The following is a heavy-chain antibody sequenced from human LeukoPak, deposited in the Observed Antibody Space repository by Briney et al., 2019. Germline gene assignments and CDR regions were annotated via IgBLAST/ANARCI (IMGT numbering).Heavy chain of an antibody. V-gene: IGHV3-30-3*01. J-gene: IGHJ4*02. CDR3: AKDHLLLGWSGELFSPFDY. CDR2: ISYDGSNK. CDR1: GFTFSSYA. Sequence: GRSLRLSCAASGFTFSSYAMHWVRQAPGKGLEWVAVISYDGSNKYYADSVKGRFTISRDNSKNTLYLQMNSLRAEDTAVYYCAKDHLLLGWSGELFSPFDYWGQGTLVTVSS. D-gene: IGHD3-10*01.